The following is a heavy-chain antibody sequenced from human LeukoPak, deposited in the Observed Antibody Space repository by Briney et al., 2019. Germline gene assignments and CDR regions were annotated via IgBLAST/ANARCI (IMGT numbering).Heavy chain of an antibody. D-gene: IGHD6-13*01. CDR2: IGSHGSPI. V-gene: IGHV3-21*06. CDR1: GFTFSSHF. CDR3: ARERYSRVSHDAPDL. J-gene: IGHJ3*01. Sequence: GGSLRLSCTASGFTFSSHFMNWVRQAPGKGLEWVSTIGSHGSPISYADSLKGRVTVSRDNAKNSIYLQMNSLRPEDTAVYYCARERYSRVSHDAPDLWGQGTMVTVSS.